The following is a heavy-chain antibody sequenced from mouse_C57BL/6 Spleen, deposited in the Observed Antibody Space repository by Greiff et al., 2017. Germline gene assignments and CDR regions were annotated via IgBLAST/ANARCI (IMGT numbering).Heavy chain of an antibody. CDR1: GFNIKDYY. CDR2: IDPEDGDT. D-gene: IGHD1-1*01. J-gene: IGHJ3*01. V-gene: IGHV14-1*01. Sequence: VQLQQSGAELVRPGASVKLSCTASGFNIKDYYMHWVKQRPEQGLEWIGRIDPEDGDTEYAPKFQGKATMTADTSSTTAYLQLSSLTSEDTAVYYCTTHPYYYGSSYGAWFAYWGQGTLVTVSA. CDR3: TTHPYYYGSSYGAWFAY.